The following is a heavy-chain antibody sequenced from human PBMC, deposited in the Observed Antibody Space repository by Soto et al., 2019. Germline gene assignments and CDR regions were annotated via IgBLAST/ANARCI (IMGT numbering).Heavy chain of an antibody. D-gene: IGHD3-16*01. CDR1: GFTFSSHG. CDR3: ARWGNWKVADN. CDR2: IWYDGSNK. J-gene: IGHJ4*02. V-gene: IGHV3-33*01. Sequence: QPGGSLRLSCAASGFTFSSHGMHWVRQAPDKGLEWVAVIWYDGSNKYYADSVKGRFTISRDNSNNMLYLEMNNLRAEDTAVYYCARWGNWKVADNWGQGTLVTVSS.